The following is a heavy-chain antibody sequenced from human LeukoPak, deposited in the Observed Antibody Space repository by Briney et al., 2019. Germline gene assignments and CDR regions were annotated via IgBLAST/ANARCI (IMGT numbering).Heavy chain of an antibody. CDR2: IIPMSDTA. CDR1: GGTFNSYA. V-gene: IGHV1-69*06. CDR3: QREGDTGSYMGHHALDL. D-gene: IGHD1-26*01. Sequence: ASVKVSCKASGGTFNSYAISWVRQAPGQGLEWMGGIIPMSDTANYPQTFPGRLTITADRPMSTVYMQVTSLSAEGTAVYFLQREGDTGSYMGHHALDLRGQGNMV. J-gene: IGHJ3*01.